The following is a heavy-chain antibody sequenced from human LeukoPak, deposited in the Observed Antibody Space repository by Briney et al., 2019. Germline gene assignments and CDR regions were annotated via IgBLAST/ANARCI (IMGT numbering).Heavy chain of an antibody. D-gene: IGHD3-3*01. J-gene: IGHJ6*03. CDR2: ISSSGSYI. Sequence: GGSLRLSCAASGFTFSSYSMNWVRQAPGKGLEWVSSISSSGSYIYYADSVKGRFTISRDNAKNSLYLQMNSLRAEDTAVYYCAREGRVEYYDFWSGYDYYYYYMDVWGKGTTVTVSS. CDR3: AREGRVEYYDFWSGYDYYYYYMDV. V-gene: IGHV3-21*01. CDR1: GFTFSSYS.